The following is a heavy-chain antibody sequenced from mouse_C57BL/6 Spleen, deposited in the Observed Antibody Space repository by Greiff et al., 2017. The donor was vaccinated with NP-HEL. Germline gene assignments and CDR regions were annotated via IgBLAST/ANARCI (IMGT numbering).Heavy chain of an antibody. CDR3: ARQKGYSPYYAMDY. D-gene: IGHD2-12*01. CDR2: ISSGGSYT. V-gene: IGHV5-6*01. J-gene: IGHJ4*01. CDR1: GFTFSSYG. Sequence: EVKLQESGGDLVKPGGSLKLSCAASGFTFSSYGMSWVRQTPDKRLEWVATISSGGSYTYYPDSVKGRFTISRDNAKNTLYLQMSSLKSEDTAMYYCARQKGYSPYYAMDYWGQGTSVTVSS.